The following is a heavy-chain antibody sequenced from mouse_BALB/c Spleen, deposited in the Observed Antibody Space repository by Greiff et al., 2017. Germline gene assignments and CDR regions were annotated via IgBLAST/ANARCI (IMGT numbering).Heavy chain of an antibody. V-gene: IGHV5-2*03. Sequence: EVMLVESGGGLVQPGESLKLSCESNEYEFPSHDMSWVRKTPEKRLELVAAIISDGGSTYYPDTMERRFIISRDNTKKTLYLQMSSLRSEDTALYYCARWYRYDDYYAMDYWGQGTSVTVSS. CDR2: IISDGGST. J-gene: IGHJ4*01. D-gene: IGHD2-14*01. CDR1: EYEFPSHD. CDR3: ARWYRYDDYYAMDY.